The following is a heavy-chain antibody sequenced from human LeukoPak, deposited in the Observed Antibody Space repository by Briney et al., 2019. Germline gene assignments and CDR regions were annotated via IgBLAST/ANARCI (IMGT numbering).Heavy chain of an antibody. Sequence: ASVKVSCKASGYTFTNYGISWVRQAPGQGLEWMGWISTYNGNTNYAQKLQGRVTMTTDTSTSTAYMELRSLRSYDTAVYYCARGGVSSSWYRTPDYWGQGTLVTVSS. CDR3: ARGGVSSSWYRTPDY. J-gene: IGHJ4*02. D-gene: IGHD6-13*01. CDR1: GYTFTNYG. V-gene: IGHV1-18*01. CDR2: ISTYNGNT.